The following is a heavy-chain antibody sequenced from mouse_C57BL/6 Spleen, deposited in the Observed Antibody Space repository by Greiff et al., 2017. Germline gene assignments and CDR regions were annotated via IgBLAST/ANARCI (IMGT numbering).Heavy chain of an antibody. CDR1: GYTFTSYW. V-gene: IGHV1-69*01. CDR3: ARGTHYFDY. Sequence: QVQLQQPGAELVMPGASVKLSCKASGYTFTSYWMHWVKQRPGHGLEWIGEIDPSDSYTNYNQTCKGKSTLTVDKSSSTAYMLLSSLTSEDAAVYYCARGTHYFDYWGQGTTLTVSS. J-gene: IGHJ2*01. D-gene: IGHD2-14*01. CDR2: IDPSDSYT.